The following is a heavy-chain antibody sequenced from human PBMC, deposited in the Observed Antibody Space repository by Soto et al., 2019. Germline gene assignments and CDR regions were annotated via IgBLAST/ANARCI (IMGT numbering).Heavy chain of an antibody. CDR2: VDTSGIT. D-gene: IGHD3-10*01. CDR1: GGSLSDYS. CDR3: ARHRGPTGPNY. Sequence: PSETLSLTCAVYGGSLSDYSWTWIRQAPRRGLEWIGEVDTSGITNYNPSLESRVTFSIDTSNSQFSLRLSSVTAADTAVYYCARHRGPTGPNYWGQGALVTVSS. V-gene: IGHV4-34*01. J-gene: IGHJ4*02.